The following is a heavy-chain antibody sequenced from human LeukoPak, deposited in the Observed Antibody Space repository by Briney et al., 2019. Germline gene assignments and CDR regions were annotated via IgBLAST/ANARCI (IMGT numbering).Heavy chain of an antibody. CDR3: ARRKATMVRGSNNWFDP. Sequence: SETLSLTCTVSGGSISSSSYYWGWIRQPPGKGLEWIANIYHSGSTYYNPSLKSRVTISVDTSKNQFSLKLSSVTAADTAVYYCARRKATMVRGSNNWFDPWGQGTLVTVSS. D-gene: IGHD3-10*01. CDR2: IYHSGST. CDR1: GGSISSSSYY. V-gene: IGHV4-39*07. J-gene: IGHJ5*02.